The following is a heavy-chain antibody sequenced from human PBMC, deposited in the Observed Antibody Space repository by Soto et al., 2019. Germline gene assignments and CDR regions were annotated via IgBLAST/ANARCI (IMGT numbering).Heavy chain of an antibody. V-gene: IGHV1-24*01. CDR1: GYTLTDYY. CDR2: IDPEDGET. J-gene: IGHJ6*02. Sequence: ASVKVSCKASGYTLTDYYMHWVRQAPGKRLEWMGWIDPEDGETKYAQKFQGRVTMTEDTSTDTAYMELSSLRSEDTAVYYCATPELGYPYYYGMDVWGQGTTVTVSS. CDR3: ATPELGYPYYYGMDV. D-gene: IGHD2-15*01.